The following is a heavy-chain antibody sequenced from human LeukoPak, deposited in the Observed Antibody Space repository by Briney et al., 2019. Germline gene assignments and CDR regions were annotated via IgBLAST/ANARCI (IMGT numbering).Heavy chain of an antibody. CDR2: FDPEDGET. CDR1: GYTLTELS. D-gene: IGHD6-13*01. J-gene: IGHJ6*02. Sequence: ASVKVSCKVSGYTLTELSMHWVRQAPGKGLEWMGGFDPEDGETIYAQKFQGRVTMTEDTSTDTAYMELSSLRSEDTAVYYCATVRIAAAGGYYYYGMDVWGQGTTVTVSS. CDR3: ATVRIAAAGGYYYYGMDV. V-gene: IGHV1-24*01.